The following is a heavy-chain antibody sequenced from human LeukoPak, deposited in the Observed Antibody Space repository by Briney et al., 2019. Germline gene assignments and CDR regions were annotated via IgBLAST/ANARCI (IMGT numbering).Heavy chain of an antibody. CDR2: MHPNGGRT. CDR1: EYTFTGY. CDR3: FAYDSDTTSLDY. Sequence: EASVKVSCKASEYTFTGYMHWLRQAPGQGLKWMGWMHPNGGRTNYAQKFQGRVTMTRDTSISTAFMELSRLRSDDTAVYYCFAYDSDTTSLDYWGQGTLVSVSS. V-gene: IGHV1-2*02. J-gene: IGHJ4*02. D-gene: IGHD3-22*01.